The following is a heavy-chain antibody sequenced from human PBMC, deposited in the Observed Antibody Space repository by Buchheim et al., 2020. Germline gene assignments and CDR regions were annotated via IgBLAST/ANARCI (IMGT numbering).Heavy chain of an antibody. J-gene: IGHJ5*02. CDR1: GGSISSGGYY. D-gene: IGHD2-2*02. CDR3: ASTGKKNVVVPAPIAGWFDP. Sequence: QVQLQESGPGLVKPSQTLSLTCTVSGGSISSGGYYWSWIRQHPGKGLEWIGYIYYSGSTYYNPSLKSRVTISVDTSKNQFSLKLSSVTAADTAVYYCASTGKKNVVVPAPIAGWFDPWGQGTL. CDR2: IYYSGST. V-gene: IGHV4-31*03.